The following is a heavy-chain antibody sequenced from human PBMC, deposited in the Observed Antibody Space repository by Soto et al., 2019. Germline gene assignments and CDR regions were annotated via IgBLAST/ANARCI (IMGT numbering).Heavy chain of an antibody. CDR1: GFSFEYYN. D-gene: IGHD3-16*01. CDR2: IRSETYGGPT. Sequence: GGSLRLSCTTSGFSFEYYNLSWVRQAPGKGPEWISFIRSETYGGPTEYAASVKGRFTMSRDDSKSIAFPQMNSLKTEDTGVYYCTRDRGFFGATVEYYDYWGQGTLVTVSS. CDR3: TRDRGFFGATVEYYDY. V-gene: IGHV3-49*02. J-gene: IGHJ4*02.